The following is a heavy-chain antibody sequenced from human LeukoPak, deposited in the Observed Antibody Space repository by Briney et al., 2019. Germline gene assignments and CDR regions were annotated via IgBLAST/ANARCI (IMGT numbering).Heavy chain of an antibody. CDR3: ARDGGSDWDRYNWFDP. J-gene: IGHJ5*02. CDR2: VNPTSGGT. Sequence: ASVKVSCKASGYTFTGYYMHWVRQAPGQGLEWMGWVNPTSGGTNYAQKFQGRVTMTRDTSISTAYMELSRLRSDDTAVYYCARDGGSDWDRYNWFDPWGQGTLVTVSS. V-gene: IGHV1-2*02. CDR1: GYTFTGYY. D-gene: IGHD6-19*01.